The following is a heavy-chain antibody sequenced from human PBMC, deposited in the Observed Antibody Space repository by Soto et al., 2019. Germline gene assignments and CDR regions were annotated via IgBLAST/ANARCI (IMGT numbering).Heavy chain of an antibody. Sequence: QVQLQESGPGLVKPSETLSLTCTVSGGSISSYYWSWIRQPPGKGLEWIGYIYYSGSTNYNHSLKSRVTISVDTSKNQFSLKLSSVTAADTAVYYCAREGTKRWLQLRAFDIWGQGTMVTVSS. D-gene: IGHD5-12*01. CDR1: GGSISSYY. J-gene: IGHJ3*02. CDR2: IYYSGST. V-gene: IGHV4-59*01. CDR3: AREGTKRWLQLRAFDI.